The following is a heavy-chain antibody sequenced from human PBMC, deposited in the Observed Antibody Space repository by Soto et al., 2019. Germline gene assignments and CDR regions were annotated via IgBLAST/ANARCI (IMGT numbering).Heavy chain of an antibody. J-gene: IGHJ6*02. Sequence: EVQLLESGGGLVQPGGSLRLSCAASGFTFSSYAMSWVRQAPGKGLEWVSAISGGGGTYYADSVKGRFTLSRDNSTTTLFLQMNSLRAEDTAVYYCAKDPGNSGYDYYYSYYGMDLWGQGTTVTVSS. CDR1: GFTFSSYA. CDR2: ISGGGGT. CDR3: AKDPGNSGYDYYYSYYGMDL. D-gene: IGHD5-12*01. V-gene: IGHV3-23*01.